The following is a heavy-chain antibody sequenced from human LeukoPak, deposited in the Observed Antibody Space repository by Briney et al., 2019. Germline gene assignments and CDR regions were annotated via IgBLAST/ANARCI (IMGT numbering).Heavy chain of an antibody. Sequence: GGSLRLSCEASGFTFSNYAMTWVRLAPGKGLEWVSSTRGGGGGTTYADSVKGRFTMSRDNSKNTLYLQMNSLRAEDTAVYYCGRDPNGDYVGAFDFWGQGTLVTVSS. V-gene: IGHV3-23*01. J-gene: IGHJ3*01. CDR1: GFTFSNYA. CDR2: TRGGGGGT. D-gene: IGHD4-17*01. CDR3: GRDPNGDYVGAFDF.